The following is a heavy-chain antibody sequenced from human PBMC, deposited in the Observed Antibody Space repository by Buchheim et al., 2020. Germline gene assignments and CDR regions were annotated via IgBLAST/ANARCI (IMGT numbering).Heavy chain of an antibody. V-gene: IGHV4-39*01. Sequence: QLQLQESGPGLVKPSETLSLTCTVSGGSISSSSYYWGWIRQPPGKGLEWIESIYYSGSTYYNPSLKSRVTISVDTSKNQFSLKLSSVTAADTAVYYCARRGVFWSGYRGGTFDYWGQGTL. CDR3: ARRGVFWSGYRGGTFDY. CDR1: GGSISSSSYY. D-gene: IGHD3-3*01. CDR2: IYYSGST. J-gene: IGHJ4*02.